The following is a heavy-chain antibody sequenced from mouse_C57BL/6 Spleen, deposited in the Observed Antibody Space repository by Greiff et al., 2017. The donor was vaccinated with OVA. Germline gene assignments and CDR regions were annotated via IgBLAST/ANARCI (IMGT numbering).Heavy chain of an antibody. Sequence: EVQGVGSGGGLVKPGGSLKLSCAASGFTFSDYGMHWVRQAPEKGLEWVAYISSGSSTIYYADTVKGRFTISRDNAKNTLFLQMTSLRSEDTAMYYCARTASFYGSSSHFDYWGQGTTLTVSS. J-gene: IGHJ2*01. CDR1: GFTFSDYG. CDR3: ARTASFYGSSSHFDY. CDR2: ISSGSSTI. D-gene: IGHD1-1*01. V-gene: IGHV5-17*01.